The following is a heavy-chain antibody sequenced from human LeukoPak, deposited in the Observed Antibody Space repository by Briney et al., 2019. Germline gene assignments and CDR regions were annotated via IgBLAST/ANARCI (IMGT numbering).Heavy chain of an antibody. V-gene: IGHV4-39*07. Sequence: PSETLSLTCTVSGGSISSSSYYWGWIRQPPGKELEWIGSIYYSVSTYYNPSLKSRITISVNTSKNQFSLKLSSVTAADTAVYYCANLVAAGVYYYYYMDVWGKGTTVTVSS. J-gene: IGHJ6*03. CDR3: ANLVAAGVYYYYYMDV. CDR2: IYYSVST. D-gene: IGHD6-13*01. CDR1: GGSISSSSYY.